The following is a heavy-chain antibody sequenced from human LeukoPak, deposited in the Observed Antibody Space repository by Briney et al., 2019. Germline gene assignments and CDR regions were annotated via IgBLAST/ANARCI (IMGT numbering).Heavy chain of an antibody. Sequence: SETLSLTCTVSGGSISNHYCNWIRQSPGKELEWIGYVHYSRGTNYNPSLKSRVTISLDTSKHQFFLQLSSVTAADTAVYHCASGQGWLTDHWGRGTLVAVSS. J-gene: IGHJ5*02. V-gene: IGHV4-59*11. CDR3: ASGQGWLTDH. D-gene: IGHD5-12*01. CDR2: VHYSRGT. CDR1: GGSISNHY.